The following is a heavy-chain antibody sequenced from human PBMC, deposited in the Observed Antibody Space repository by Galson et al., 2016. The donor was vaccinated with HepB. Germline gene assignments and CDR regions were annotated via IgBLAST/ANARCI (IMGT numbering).Heavy chain of an antibody. CDR2: INHSGKT. D-gene: IGHD3-10*01. J-gene: IGHJ6*04. CDR1: GGSFSDYF. Sequence: LSLTCAVSGGSFSDYFWSWIRQPPGKGPEWIGEINHSGKTIYNPSLRSRVSISVDASKDHFSLKISSVTAADTAVYYCARGRRRFRELLNYYFYGMDVWGKGTTVTVPS. CDR3: ARGRRRFRELLNYYFYGMDV. V-gene: IGHV4-34*01.